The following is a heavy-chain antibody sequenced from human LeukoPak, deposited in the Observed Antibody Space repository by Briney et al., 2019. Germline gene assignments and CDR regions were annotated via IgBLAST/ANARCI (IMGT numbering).Heavy chain of an antibody. CDR1: GFIFSHHG. Sequence: GGSLRLSCATSGFIFSHHGMNWVRQAPGKGLEWVSSISNGGTDMYYADSVKGRFTISRDNAKNSLYLQMNSLRAEDTAVYYCARDSGYDTAGYWGQGTLVTVSS. J-gene: IGHJ4*02. D-gene: IGHD5-12*01. V-gene: IGHV3-21*01. CDR3: ARDSGYDTAGY. CDR2: ISNGGTDM.